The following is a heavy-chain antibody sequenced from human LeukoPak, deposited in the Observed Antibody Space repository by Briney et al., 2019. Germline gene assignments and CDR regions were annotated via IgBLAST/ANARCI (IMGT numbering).Heavy chain of an antibody. Sequence: GGSLRLSCAASEFTFSSYSMNWVRQAPGKGLEWVSYITNSGNSKSYADSVKGRFTISRDNTKNSLYLQMNGLRAEDTAVYYCAKPGSSVYLTFDYWGQETLVTVSS. CDR2: ITNSGNSK. D-gene: IGHD3-22*01. CDR3: AKPGSSVYLTFDY. J-gene: IGHJ4*02. V-gene: IGHV3-48*01. CDR1: EFTFSSYS.